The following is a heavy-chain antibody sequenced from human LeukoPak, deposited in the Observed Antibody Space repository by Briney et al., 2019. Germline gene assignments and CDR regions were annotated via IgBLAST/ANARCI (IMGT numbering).Heavy chain of an antibody. CDR2: INSGGEST. D-gene: IGHD6-6*01. CDR1: GYTLTSYY. Sequence: ASVKVSCKASGYTLTSYYMHWVRQAPGQGLEWMGTINSGGESTSYAQKFQGRVTMTRDTSTGTVYMELSSLRSEDTAVYYCARGRIAVRPWHFQHWGQGTLVIVSS. CDR3: ARGRIAVRPWHFQH. J-gene: IGHJ1*01. V-gene: IGHV1-46*01.